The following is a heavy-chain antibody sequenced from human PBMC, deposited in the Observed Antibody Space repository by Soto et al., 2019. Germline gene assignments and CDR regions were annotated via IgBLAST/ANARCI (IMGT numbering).Heavy chain of an antibody. Sequence: GASVKVSCKASGYTFTSYDINWVRQATGQGLEWMGWMNPNSGNTGYAQKFQGRVTMTRNTSISTAYMELSSLRSEDTAVYYCASTNPIADRQDYYYGMHVWGQGTPVTVYS. J-gene: IGHJ6*02. V-gene: IGHV1-8*01. CDR1: GYTFTSYD. CDR2: MNPNSGNT. D-gene: IGHD6-13*01. CDR3: ASTNPIADRQDYYYGMHV.